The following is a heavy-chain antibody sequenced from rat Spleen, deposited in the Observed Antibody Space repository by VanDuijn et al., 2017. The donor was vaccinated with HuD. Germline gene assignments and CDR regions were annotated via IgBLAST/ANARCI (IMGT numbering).Heavy chain of an antibody. CDR2: IWGNGNA. V-gene: IGHV2-13*01. D-gene: IGHD3-1*01. CDR1: GFSLSNYG. J-gene: IGHJ2*01. Sequence: QVLLQESGPGLVQPSQTLSLTCTVSGFSLSNYGVIWVRQPPGKGLDWMGGIWGNGNANYNSALKSRLSISRDTSKSQVFLKMNSLQTDDTGTYYCTIHPRYWGQGVMVTVSS. CDR3: TIHPRY.